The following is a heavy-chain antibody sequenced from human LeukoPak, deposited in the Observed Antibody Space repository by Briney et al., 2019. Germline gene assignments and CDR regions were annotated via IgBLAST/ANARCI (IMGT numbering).Heavy chain of an antibody. CDR1: GFTFGSFW. CDR2: IKNDGTSP. V-gene: IGHV3-74*01. J-gene: IGHJ4*02. D-gene: IGHD6-13*01. CDR3: ARDTGSGFYHSAAAGTFDY. Sequence: GGSLRLSCAASGFTFGSFWMHWVRQAPGKGLVWVARIKNDGTSPTYADSVKGRFTISRDNAKNTLYLQTNNLRAEDTAVYYCARDTGSGFYHSAAAGTFDYWGQGTRVTVSS.